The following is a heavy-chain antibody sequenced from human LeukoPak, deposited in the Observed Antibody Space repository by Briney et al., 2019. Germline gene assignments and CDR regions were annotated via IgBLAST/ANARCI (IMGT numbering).Heavy chain of an antibody. Sequence: SETLSLTCTVSGGSISSYYWNWIRQPPGKGLEWIGYIYYSGSTNYNPSLKSRVTISVDTSKNQFSLKLSSVTAADTAVYYCARSSDWGSVYWGQGTLVTVSS. CDR3: ARSSDWGSVY. CDR2: IYYSGST. V-gene: IGHV4-59*08. D-gene: IGHD7-27*01. J-gene: IGHJ4*02. CDR1: GGSISSYY.